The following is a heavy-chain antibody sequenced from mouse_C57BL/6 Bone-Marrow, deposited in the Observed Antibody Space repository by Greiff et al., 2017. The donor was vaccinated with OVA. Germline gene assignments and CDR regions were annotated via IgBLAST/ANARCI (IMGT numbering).Heavy chain of an antibody. CDR2: IDPENGDT. Sequence: EVQLQQSGAELVRPGASVKLSCTASGFNIKDDYMHWVKQRPEQGLEGIGWIDPENGDTESASKFQGKATIPADTSSNTAYLQLSSLTSEDTAVYYCTSYGNFDYWGQGTTLTVSS. D-gene: IGHD2-1*01. CDR3: TSYGNFDY. CDR1: GFNIKDDY. V-gene: IGHV14-4*01. J-gene: IGHJ2*01.